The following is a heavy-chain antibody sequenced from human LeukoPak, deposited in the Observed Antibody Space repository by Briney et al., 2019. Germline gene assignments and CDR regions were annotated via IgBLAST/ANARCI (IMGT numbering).Heavy chain of an antibody. CDR3: ARSSSYFTYFDL. Sequence: PGGSLRLSCTASGFTLRDYYMSWIRQAPGKGLEWISYMSSTGNTIYYAESVKGRFTVSRDSANSSMSLQMTSLRAEDSAVYYCARSSSYFTYFDLWGRDTLVTVSS. V-gene: IGHV3-11*04. D-gene: IGHD2/OR15-2a*01. J-gene: IGHJ2*01. CDR1: GFTLRDYY. CDR2: MSSTGNTI.